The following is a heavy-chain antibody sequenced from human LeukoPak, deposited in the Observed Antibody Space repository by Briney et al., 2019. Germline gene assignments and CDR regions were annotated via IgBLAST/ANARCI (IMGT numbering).Heavy chain of an antibody. CDR2: IDTDETT. V-gene: IGHV3-74*01. Sequence: PGGSLRLSCAASGFTFGNYWMHWVRQTPGKGLVWVSRIDTDETTGFADSVKGRLTISRDNAKNTLYLQMDSLRAEDTAVYYCARGAGIVRSTTPFDYWGQGALVTVSS. CDR1: GFTFGNYW. J-gene: IGHJ4*02. D-gene: IGHD1-26*01. CDR3: ARGAGIVRSTTPFDY.